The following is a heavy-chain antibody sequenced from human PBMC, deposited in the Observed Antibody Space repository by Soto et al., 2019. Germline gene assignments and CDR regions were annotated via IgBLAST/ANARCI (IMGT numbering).Heavy chain of an antibody. CDR1: GYTFTSYG. CDR2: ISAYNGNT. J-gene: IGHJ5*02. Sequence: GASVKVSCKASGYTFTSYGISWVRQAPGQGLEWMGWISAYNGNTNYAQKLQGRVTMTTDTSTSTAYMELSSLRSEDTAVYYCARGSDYDSSGYYYSWFDPWGQGTLVTVSS. CDR3: ARGSDYDSSGYYYSWFDP. V-gene: IGHV1-18*01. D-gene: IGHD3-22*01.